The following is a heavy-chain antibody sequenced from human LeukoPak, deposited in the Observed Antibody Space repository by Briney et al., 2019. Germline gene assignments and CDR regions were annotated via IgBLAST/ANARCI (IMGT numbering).Heavy chain of an antibody. D-gene: IGHD6-19*01. Sequence: SETLSLTCTVSGGSISSGGYYWSWIRQHPGKGLEWIGYIYYSGSTYYNPSLKSRVTISVNTSKNQFSLKLSSVTAADTAVYYCARNIAVAGTSIPDAFDIWGQGTMVTVSS. CDR3: ARNIAVAGTSIPDAFDI. CDR2: IYYSGST. V-gene: IGHV4-31*03. J-gene: IGHJ3*02. CDR1: GGSISSGGYY.